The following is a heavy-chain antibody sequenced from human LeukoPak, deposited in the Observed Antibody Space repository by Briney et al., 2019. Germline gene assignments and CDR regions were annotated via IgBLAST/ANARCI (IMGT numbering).Heavy chain of an antibody. CDR3: ARDRTAASWSGSFDY. CDR1: GFTFSNYA. Sequence: GRSLRLSCAASGFTFSNYAMRWVRQAPGKGLEWVAVMSYDGSNKYYADSVKGRFTISRDNSKDTLYLQMSSLRTEDTAVYYCARDRTAASWSGSFDYWGQGTLVTVSS. J-gene: IGHJ4*02. CDR2: MSYDGSNK. D-gene: IGHD3/OR15-3a*01. V-gene: IGHV3-30-3*01.